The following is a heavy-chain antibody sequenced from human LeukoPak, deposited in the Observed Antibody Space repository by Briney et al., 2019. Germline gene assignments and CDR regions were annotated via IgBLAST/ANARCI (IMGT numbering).Heavy chain of an antibody. J-gene: IGHJ4*02. CDR1: GGSFSGYY. V-gene: IGHV4-34*01. Sequence: SETLSLTCAVYGGSFSGYYWSWIRQPPGKGLEWIGEINHSGSTNYNPSLKSRVTISVDTSKNQFSLKLSSVTAADTAVYYCARGRGVQYGYYFDYWGQGTLVTVSS. CDR3: ARGRGVQYGYYFDY. D-gene: IGHD4-11*01. CDR2: INHSGST.